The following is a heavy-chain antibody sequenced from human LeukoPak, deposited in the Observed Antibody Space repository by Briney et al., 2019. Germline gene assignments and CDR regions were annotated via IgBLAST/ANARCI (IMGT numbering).Heavy chain of an antibody. J-gene: IGHJ6*03. CDR2: IKSKTDGGTT. D-gene: IGHD2-2*01. Sequence: GGSLRLSCAASGFTFSNAWMSWVRQAPGKGLEWVGRIKSKTDGGTTDYAAPVKGRFTISRDDSKNTLYLQMNSLKTEDTAVYYCTTERGYCSSTSCSYYMDVWGKGTTVAVSS. CDR1: GFTFSNAW. CDR3: TTERGYCSSTSCSYYMDV. V-gene: IGHV3-15*01.